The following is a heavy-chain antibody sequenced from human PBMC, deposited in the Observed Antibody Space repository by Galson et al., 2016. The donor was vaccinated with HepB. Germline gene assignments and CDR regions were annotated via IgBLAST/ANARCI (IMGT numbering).Heavy chain of an antibody. Sequence: SLRLSCAVSGFTFTHHQMHWVRQLPGKGLVWVSRIEPDGSRPIYADSVKDRFTISRDNAENMLYLQMESLRSDDTAEYYCARDLSGPDFWGQGTLVTVSS. J-gene: IGHJ4*02. CDR1: GFTFTHHQ. CDR2: IEPDGSRP. CDR3: ARDLSGPDF. V-gene: IGHV3-74*01.